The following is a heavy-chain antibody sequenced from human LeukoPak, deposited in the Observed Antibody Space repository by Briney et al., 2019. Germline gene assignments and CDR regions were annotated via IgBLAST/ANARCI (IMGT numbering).Heavy chain of an antibody. CDR3: ARKKMAAAGKGAFDY. CDR2: MSSDASSE. V-gene: IGHV3-30*09. J-gene: IGHJ4*02. Sequence: GGSLRLSCAASGFTFNIYSMYWVRQAPGKGLEWVASMSSDASSEYYADSVKGRFAISRDNSKNMLYLQINSLRAEDTAVYHCARKKMAAAGKGAFDYWGQGTLVTVSS. CDR1: GFTFNIYS. D-gene: IGHD6-13*01.